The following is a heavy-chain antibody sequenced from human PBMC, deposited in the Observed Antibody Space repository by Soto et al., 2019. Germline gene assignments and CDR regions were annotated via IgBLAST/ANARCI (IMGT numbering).Heavy chain of an antibody. J-gene: IGHJ4*02. CDR3: ASTSRDYIWGSYRYTGHFDY. D-gene: IGHD3-16*02. V-gene: IGHV5-51*01. CDR1: GYSFTSYW. CDR2: IYPGDSDT. Sequence: PGESLKISCKGSGYSFTSYWIGWVRQMPGKGLEWMGIIYPGDSDTRYSPSFQGQVTISADKSISTAYLQWSSLKASDTAMYYCASTSRDYIWGSYRYTGHFDYWGQGTLVTVSS.